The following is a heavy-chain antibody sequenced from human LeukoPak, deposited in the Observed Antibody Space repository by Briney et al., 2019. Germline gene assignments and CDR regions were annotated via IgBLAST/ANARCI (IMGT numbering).Heavy chain of an antibody. J-gene: IGHJ4*02. CDR1: GFTFSSYG. CDR3: ARVSLGAAAGTSR. D-gene: IGHD6-13*01. Sequence: PGGSLRLSCAASGFTFSSYGMHWVRQAPGKGLEWVAVISYDGSNKYYADSVKGRFTISRDNAKNSLYLQMNSLRADDTAIYYCARVSLGAAAGTSRWGQGTLVTVSS. CDR2: ISYDGSNK. V-gene: IGHV3-30*03.